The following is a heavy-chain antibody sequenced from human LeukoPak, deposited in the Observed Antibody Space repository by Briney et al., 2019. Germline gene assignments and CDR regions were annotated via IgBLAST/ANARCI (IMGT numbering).Heavy chain of an antibody. D-gene: IGHD2-2*02. Sequence: SETLSLTCTVSGYSISSGYYWGWIRQPPGKGLEWIGSIYHSGSTYYNPSLKSRVTISVDTSKTQFSLKLSSVTAADTAVYYCARDDCSSTSCYTWWGQGTLVTVSS. CDR2: IYHSGST. CDR3: ARDDCSSTSCYTW. J-gene: IGHJ4*02. V-gene: IGHV4-38-2*02. CDR1: GYSISSGYY.